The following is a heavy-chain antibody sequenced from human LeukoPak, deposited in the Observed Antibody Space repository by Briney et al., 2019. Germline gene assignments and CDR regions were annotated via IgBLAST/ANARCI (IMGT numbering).Heavy chain of an antibody. CDR2: IFCSGSP. CDR1: GDSISDCDSY. Sequence: PSETLSLTCTVSGDSISDCDSYWTWIRQTPGKGLEWIRYIFCSGSPSYIPSLKSRLSILVDTSKNEFSLNLKSVTTADTAVYYCARVHDPNRFDFWGRGALVTVSS. J-gene: IGHJ4*01. V-gene: IGHV4-61*08. D-gene: IGHD1-1*01. CDR3: ARVHDPNRFDF.